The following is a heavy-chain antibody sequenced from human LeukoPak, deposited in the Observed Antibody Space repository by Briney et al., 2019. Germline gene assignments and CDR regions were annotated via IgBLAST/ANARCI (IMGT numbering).Heavy chain of an antibody. J-gene: IGHJ6*03. CDR3: AKDRCSNGIGCYYYYMDV. Sequence: GGTLRLSCAASGFTFSSYGMSWVRQAPGKGLEWVSAISGSGGSTYYADSVKGRFTISRDNSKNTLYLQMNSLRAEDTAVYYCAKDRCSNGIGCYYYYMDVWGKGTTVTISS. CDR1: GFTFSSYG. V-gene: IGHV3-23*01. CDR2: ISGSGGST. D-gene: IGHD2-8*01.